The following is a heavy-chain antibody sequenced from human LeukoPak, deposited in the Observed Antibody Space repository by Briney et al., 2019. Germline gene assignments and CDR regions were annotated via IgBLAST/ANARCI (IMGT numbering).Heavy chain of an antibody. Sequence: SETLSLTCTVSGGSISSYYWSWIRQPAGKGLEWIGRIYTSGSTNYNPSLKSRVTMSVDTSRNQFSLKLSSVTAADTAVYYCARGREDIVVGLWFDPWGQGTLVTVSS. CDR3: ARGREDIVVGLWFDP. CDR2: IYTSGST. J-gene: IGHJ5*02. V-gene: IGHV4-4*07. CDR1: GGSISSYY. D-gene: IGHD2-2*01.